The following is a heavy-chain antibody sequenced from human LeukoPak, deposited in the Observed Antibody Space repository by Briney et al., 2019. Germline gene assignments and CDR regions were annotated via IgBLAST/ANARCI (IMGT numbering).Heavy chain of an antibody. CDR2: ISAYNGNT. J-gene: IGHJ4*02. CDR3: ARDRSITMVRGVGTNPLFDY. V-gene: IGHV1-18*01. CDR1: GYTFTSYG. Sequence: GASVKVSCKASGYTFTSYGISWVRQAPGQGLEWMGWISAYNGNTNYAQKLQGRVTMTTDTSTSTAYMELRSLRSDDTAVYYCARDRSITMVRGVGTNPLFDYWGQGTLVTVSS. D-gene: IGHD3-10*01.